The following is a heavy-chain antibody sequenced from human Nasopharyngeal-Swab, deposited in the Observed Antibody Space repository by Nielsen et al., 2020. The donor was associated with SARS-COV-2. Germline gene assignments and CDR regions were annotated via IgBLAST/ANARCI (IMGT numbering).Heavy chain of an antibody. V-gene: IGHV3-23*01. CDR3: ARVGTANYYYYGMDV. J-gene: IGHJ6*02. D-gene: IGHD1-14*01. Sequence: GGSLRLSCAASGFTFSNSDMSWVRQAPGKGLEWVSGIARSGTTTYYADSVKGRFTISRDNSKNTLYLQMNSLRAEDTAVYYCARVGTANYYYYGMDVWGQGTTVTVSS. CDR1: GFTFSNSD. CDR2: IARSGTTT.